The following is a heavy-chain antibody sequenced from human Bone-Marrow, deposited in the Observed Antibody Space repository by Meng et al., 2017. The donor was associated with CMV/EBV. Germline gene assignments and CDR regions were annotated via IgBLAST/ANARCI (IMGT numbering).Heavy chain of an antibody. V-gene: IGHV3-49*04. Sequence: GESLKISCTASGFTFGDYAMSWVRQAPGKGLEWVGFIRSKAYGGTTEYAASVTGRFTISRDDSKSIAYLQMNSLKTEDTAVYYCTRESQVGWTKALKQQHLYDYWGQGTLVTVSS. D-gene: IGHD1/OR15-1a*01. CDR1: GFTFGDYA. J-gene: IGHJ4*02. CDR2: IRSKAYGGTT. CDR3: TRESQVGWTKALKQQHLYDY.